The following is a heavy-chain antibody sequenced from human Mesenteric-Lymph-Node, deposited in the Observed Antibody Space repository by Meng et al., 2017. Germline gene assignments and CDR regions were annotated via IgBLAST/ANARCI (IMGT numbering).Heavy chain of an antibody. V-gene: IGHV3-23*01. J-gene: IGHJ4*02. Sequence: GESLKISCAASGFTFDGYAMRWVRQAPGKGLEWVSGISGSGGSTYYADSVKGRFTISRDNSKNTLYLQMNSLRAEDTAVYYCAKDISGSSGWQIFDYWGQGTLVTVSS. D-gene: IGHD6-19*01. CDR1: GFTFDGYA. CDR2: ISGSGGST. CDR3: AKDISGSSGWQIFDY.